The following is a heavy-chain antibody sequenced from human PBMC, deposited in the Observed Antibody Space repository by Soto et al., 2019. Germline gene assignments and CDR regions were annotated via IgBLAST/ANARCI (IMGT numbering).Heavy chain of an antibody. Sequence: QVQLVQSGAEVKKPGSSVKVSWKSSGGTFSTYTLAWVRQAPGQGLEWVGGIIPIFGTANYPQKFKGRVTITADESTSTAYMELSSLRSEDTAVYYCARSQDSSGYWNSCFDPWGQGTLVTVSS. CDR2: IIPIFGTA. CDR1: GGTFSTYT. CDR3: ARSQDSSGYWNSCFDP. V-gene: IGHV1-69*01. D-gene: IGHD3-22*01. J-gene: IGHJ5*02.